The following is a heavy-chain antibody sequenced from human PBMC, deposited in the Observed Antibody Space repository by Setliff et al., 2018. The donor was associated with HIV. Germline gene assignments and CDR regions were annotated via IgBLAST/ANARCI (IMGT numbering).Heavy chain of an antibody. J-gene: IGHJ4*02. V-gene: IGHV4-34*01. CDR2: INHSGST. CDR3: ASGITGTTGDY. CDR1: GGSFSGYY. D-gene: IGHD1-7*01. Sequence: SETLSLTCAVYGGSFSGYYWSWIRQPPGKGLEWIGEINHSGSTNYNPSLKSRVTISVDTSKNQFSLKLSSVTAADTAVYYCASGITGTTGDYWGQGTLVTVSS.